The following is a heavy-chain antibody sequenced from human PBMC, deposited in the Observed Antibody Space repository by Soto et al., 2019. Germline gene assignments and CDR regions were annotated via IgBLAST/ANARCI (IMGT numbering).Heavy chain of an antibody. V-gene: IGHV3-23*01. CDR2: ISGSGDNT. D-gene: IGHD2-21*01. CDR1: GFTFSDYA. J-gene: IGHJ6*03. Sequence: EVQLLESGGGLVQPGGSLRLSCAASGFTFSDYALSWVRQAPGKGLEWVSTISGSGDNTYNADSVKGRITVSRDNSKNTLYLQINSLSAEDAAVYYWAKGGDTHNNYSYYVDVWGKGTAVTVSS. CDR3: AKGGDTHNNYSYYVDV.